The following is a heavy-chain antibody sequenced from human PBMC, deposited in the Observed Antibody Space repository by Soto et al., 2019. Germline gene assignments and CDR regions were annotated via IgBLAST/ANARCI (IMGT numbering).Heavy chain of an antibody. CDR2: VSGSGGSV. J-gene: IGHJ6*02. Sequence: EVQLLESGGDLVQPGGSLTLSYAAAGFTFSSYGMSWVRQTPGQGLEWVSAVSGSGGSVYYADSVRGRFTISRDNSKNTLYLQLNSLRAEDTAIYYCARGSVVGADYSYGMDVWGQGTTLTVSS. V-gene: IGHV3-23*01. D-gene: IGHD2-2*01. CDR1: GFTFSSYG. CDR3: ARGSVVGADYSYGMDV.